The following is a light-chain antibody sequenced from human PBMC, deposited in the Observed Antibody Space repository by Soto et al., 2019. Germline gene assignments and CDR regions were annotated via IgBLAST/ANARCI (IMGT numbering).Light chain of an antibody. CDR3: QHYNSYSEA. CDR2: KAS. Sequence: IQMTQSPSTLSASVGDRVTITCRASQSINKWVAWFQQKSGRAPKLLIYKASTLKSGVPSRFSGSGSGTEFTLTISSLQPDDFATYYCQHYNSYSEAFGQGTKVDIK. CDR1: QSINKW. J-gene: IGKJ1*01. V-gene: IGKV1-5*03.